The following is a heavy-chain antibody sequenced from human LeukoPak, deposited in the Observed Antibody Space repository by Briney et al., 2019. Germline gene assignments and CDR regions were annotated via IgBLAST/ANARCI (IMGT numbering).Heavy chain of an antibody. D-gene: IGHD6-19*01. CDR3: ARDVEQWLVRVYYFDY. CDR2: ISSGSTTI. V-gene: IGHV3-48*02. J-gene: IGHJ4*02. CDR1: GFTLSSHS. Sequence: PGGSLRLSCATSGFTLSSHSMNWVRQAPGKGLEWISYISSGSTTIYYADSVKGRFTISRDNAKNSLYLQMNSLRDEDTAVYYCARDVEQWLVRVYYFDYWGQGTLVTVSS.